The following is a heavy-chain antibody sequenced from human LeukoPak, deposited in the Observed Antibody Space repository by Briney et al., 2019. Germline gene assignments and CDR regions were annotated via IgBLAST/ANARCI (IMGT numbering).Heavy chain of an antibody. V-gene: IGHV1-18*01. D-gene: IGHD6-6*01. CDR3: ARELGSSSLLTHIDAFDI. CDR2: ISAYNGNT. CDR1: GYTFTSYG. Sequence: ASVKVSCNASGYTFTSYGISWVRQAPGQGLEWMGWISAYNGNTNYAQKLQGRVTMTTDTSTSTAYMELRSLRSDDTAVYYCARELGSSSLLTHIDAFDIWGQGTMVTVSS. J-gene: IGHJ3*02.